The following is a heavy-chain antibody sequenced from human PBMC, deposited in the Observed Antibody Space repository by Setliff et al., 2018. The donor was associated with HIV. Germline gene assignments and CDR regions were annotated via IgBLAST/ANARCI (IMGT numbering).Heavy chain of an antibody. D-gene: IGHD3-10*01. V-gene: IGHV4-34*01. CDR1: TESLTRYD. Sequence: SQTLSLTCAVYTESLTRYDWAWIRQSPEKGLEWIGEIDDSGSIIYNPSLQSRVTMSVDTSKNQFSLKVRSLTAADTGLYYCARVKSIKTTLVRLWPRFDLWGQGTQVTVSS. CDR3: ARVKSIKTTLVRLWPRFDL. J-gene: IGHJ5*02. CDR2: IDDSGSI.